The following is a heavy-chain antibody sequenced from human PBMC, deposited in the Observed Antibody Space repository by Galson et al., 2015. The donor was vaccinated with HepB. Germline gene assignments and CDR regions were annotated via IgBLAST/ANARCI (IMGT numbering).Heavy chain of an antibody. CDR1: GFAFSGST. CDR3: TPGKVAPADTDGQAFYGLDV. D-gene: IGHD2-2*01. Sequence: SLRLSCAASGFAFSGSTMHWVRQASGKGLEWVGRIRSKTNSYATTYAASVKGRFTISRDDSKNTAYLQMNSLKIDDTAMYYCTPGKVAPADTDGQAFYGLDVWGQGTTVTVSS. V-gene: IGHV3-73*01. J-gene: IGHJ6*02. CDR2: IRSKTNSYAT.